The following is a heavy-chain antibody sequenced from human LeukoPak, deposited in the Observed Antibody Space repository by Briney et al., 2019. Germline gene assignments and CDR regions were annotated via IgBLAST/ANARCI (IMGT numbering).Heavy chain of an antibody. V-gene: IGHV3-49*04. CDR3: TRDGIQLWFPFDY. Sequence: GGSLRLSCTASGFTFGDYAMSWVRQAPGKGLDWVGFIRSKAYGGTTEYAASVKGRFTISRDDSKSIAYLQMNSLKTEDTAVYYCTRDGIQLWFPFDYWGQGTLVTVSS. CDR1: GFTFGDYA. J-gene: IGHJ4*02. D-gene: IGHD5-18*01. CDR2: IRSKAYGGTT.